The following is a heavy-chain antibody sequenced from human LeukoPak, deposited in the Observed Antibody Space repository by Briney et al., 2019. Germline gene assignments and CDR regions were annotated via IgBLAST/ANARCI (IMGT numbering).Heavy chain of an antibody. J-gene: IGHJ4*02. CDR1: GGSISSGTYY. D-gene: IGHD5-12*01. Sequence: SETLSLTCTVSGGSISSGTYYWTWIRQPAGKGLERIGRIHSSGTANYNPSLNSRVNLLLDTSKNQFSLSLNSVTAADTAVYYCARAEDPRRYSGYDSHYYFDSWGQGTLVTVSS. V-gene: IGHV4-61*02. CDR3: ARAEDPRRYSGYDSHYYFDS. CDR2: IHSSGTA.